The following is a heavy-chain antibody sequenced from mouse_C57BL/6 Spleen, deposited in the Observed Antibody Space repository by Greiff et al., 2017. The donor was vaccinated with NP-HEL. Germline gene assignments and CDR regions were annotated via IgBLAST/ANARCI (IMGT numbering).Heavy chain of an antibody. D-gene: IGHD4-1*01. V-gene: IGHV1-39*01. Sequence: VQLQQPGPELVKPGASVKISCKASGYSFTDYNMNWVKQSNGKSLEWIGVINPNYGTTSYNQKFKGKATLTVDQSSSTAYVQLNSLTSEDSAVYYSARLTGTIYYAMDYWGQGTSVTVSS. CDR1: GYSFTDYN. CDR2: INPNYGTT. J-gene: IGHJ4*01. CDR3: ARLTGTIYYAMDY.